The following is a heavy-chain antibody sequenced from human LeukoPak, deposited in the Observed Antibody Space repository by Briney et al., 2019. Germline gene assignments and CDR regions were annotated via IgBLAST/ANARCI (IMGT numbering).Heavy chain of an antibody. V-gene: IGHV3-74*01. D-gene: IGHD3-16*01. Sequence: GGSLRLSCAASGFTFSSYWMHWVRQAPGKGLVWVSRVNGDGSSTTYADSVKGRFTTFRDNAKSTLYLQVNSLRAEDTAVYYCVRDLAYAGDYWGQGTLVTVSS. CDR2: VNGDGSST. J-gene: IGHJ4*02. CDR1: GFTFSSYW. CDR3: VRDLAYAGDY.